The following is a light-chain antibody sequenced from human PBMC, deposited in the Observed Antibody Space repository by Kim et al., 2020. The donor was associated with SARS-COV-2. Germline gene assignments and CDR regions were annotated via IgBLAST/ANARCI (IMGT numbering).Light chain of an antibody. CDR2: DVS. J-gene: IGKJ1*01. V-gene: IGKV3-20*01. CDR1: QSVSSYY. Sequence: PGERATLSCRASQSVSSYYLAWYQQKPGQAPRLLIYDVSNRATGIPDRFSGSGSGTDFTLTISRLEPEDFAVYYCQQYHTSPRTFGQGTKVDIK. CDR3: QQYHTSPRT.